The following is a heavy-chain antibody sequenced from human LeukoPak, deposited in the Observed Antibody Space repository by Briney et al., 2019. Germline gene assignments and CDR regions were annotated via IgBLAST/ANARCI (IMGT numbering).Heavy chain of an antibody. D-gene: IGHD6-19*01. Sequence: ASVKVSCKASGGTFSSYAISWVRQAPGQGLEWMGGIIPIFGTANYAQKFQGRVTITRDTSASTAYMELSSLRSEDMAVYYCARRAVATGTFDYWGQGTLVTVSS. V-gene: IGHV1-69*05. CDR2: IIPIFGTA. CDR1: GGTFSSYA. CDR3: ARRAVATGTFDY. J-gene: IGHJ4*02.